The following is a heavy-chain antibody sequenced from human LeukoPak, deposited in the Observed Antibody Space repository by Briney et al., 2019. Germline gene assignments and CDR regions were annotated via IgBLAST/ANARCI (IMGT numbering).Heavy chain of an antibody. J-gene: IGHJ4*02. CDR3: AKQLGYCSDGSCYFPY. CDR1: GFTFSSSA. Sequence: GGSLRLSCTAPGFTFSSSAMSWVRQAPGKGLEWVSAISNNGGYTYYADSVQGRFTISRDNSKSTLCLQMNSLRAEDTAVYYCAKQLGYCSDGSCYFPYWGQGTLVTVSS. V-gene: IGHV3-23*01. D-gene: IGHD2-15*01. CDR2: ISNNGGYT.